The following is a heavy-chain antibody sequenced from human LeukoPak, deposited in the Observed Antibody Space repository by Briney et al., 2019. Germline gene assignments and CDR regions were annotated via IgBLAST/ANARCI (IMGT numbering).Heavy chain of an antibody. CDR3: ARLRFLEWLLFDY. Sequence: PSGTLSLTCAVSGGSISSSNWWSWVRQPPGKGLEWIGYIYYSGSTNYNPSLKSRVTISVDTSKNQFSLKLSSVTAADTAVYYCARLRFLEWLLFDYWGQGTLVTVSS. CDR1: GGSISSSNW. D-gene: IGHD3-3*01. V-gene: IGHV4-4*02. J-gene: IGHJ4*02. CDR2: IYYSGST.